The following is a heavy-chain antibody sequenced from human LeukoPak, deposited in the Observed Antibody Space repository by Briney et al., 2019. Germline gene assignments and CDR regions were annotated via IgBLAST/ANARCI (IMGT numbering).Heavy chain of an antibody. J-gene: IGHJ4*02. CDR3: ARPAYSYPLAFGFFDY. CDR2: IYTSGST. D-gene: IGHD5-18*01. V-gene: IGHV4-4*07. Sequence: SETLSLTCTVSGGSISSYYWSWIRQPAGKGLEWIGRIYTSGSTNYNPSLKSRVTMSVDTSKNEFSLKLDSVTAADTAVYYCARPAYSYPLAFGFFDYWGQGALVTVSS. CDR1: GGSISSYY.